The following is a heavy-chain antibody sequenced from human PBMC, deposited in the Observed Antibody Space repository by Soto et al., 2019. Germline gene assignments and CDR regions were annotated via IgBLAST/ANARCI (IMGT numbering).Heavy chain of an antibody. V-gene: IGHV4-34*01. CDR3: ARAGRYCSSTSCYGWSGYYYYGMDV. Sequence: SSETLSLTCAVYGGSFSGYYWSWIRQPPGKGLEWIGEINHSGSTNYNPSLKSRVTISVDTSKNQFSLKLSSVTAADTAMYYCARAGRYCSSTSCYGWSGYYYYGMDVWGQGTTVT. CDR1: GGSFSGYY. CDR2: INHSGST. J-gene: IGHJ6*02. D-gene: IGHD2-2*01.